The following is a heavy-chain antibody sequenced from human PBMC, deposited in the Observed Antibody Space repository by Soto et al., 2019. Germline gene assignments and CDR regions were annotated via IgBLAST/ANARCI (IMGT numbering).Heavy chain of an antibody. CDR2: INPRSDGR. Sequence: ASVKVSCKPSGYTFTGYYIHWVRQAPGQGLEWMGWINPRSDGRHYAQRFQGRVTMTRDTSITTAYMELSSLRSDDTAVYYRARGNSGDDDEFDYWGQGTLVTVSS. J-gene: IGHJ4*02. CDR3: ARGNSGDDDEFDY. D-gene: IGHD5-12*01. CDR1: GYTFTGYY. V-gene: IGHV1-2*02.